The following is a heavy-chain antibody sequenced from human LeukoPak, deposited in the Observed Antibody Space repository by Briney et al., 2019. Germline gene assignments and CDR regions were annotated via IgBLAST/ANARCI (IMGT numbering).Heavy chain of an antibody. CDR3: AKDLPASGWFS. V-gene: IGHV3-23*01. J-gene: IGHJ5*02. CDR1: GFTFTTY. Sequence: RSGGSLRLSCAASGFTFTTYMTWVRQGPGKGLEWVSAISGSGDNTYYADSVRGRFIISRDNSKNTLYLQMNSLRAEDTAIYYCAKDLPASGWFSWGQGTLVTVSS. D-gene: IGHD6-19*01. CDR2: ISGSGDNT.